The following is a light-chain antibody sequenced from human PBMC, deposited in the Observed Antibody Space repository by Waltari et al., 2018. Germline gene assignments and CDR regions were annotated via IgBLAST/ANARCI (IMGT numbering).Light chain of an antibody. CDR3: QSRDSSANGV. J-gene: IGLJ3*02. V-gene: IGLV3-19*01. CDR1: SLGTYF. Sequence: SSELTQDPAVSVALGQTVSITCQGDSLGTYFATWYQQKPGQAHVIVFYGENNRPAGLPYRFSASRSGNTAFLIITGAQTEDEADYYCQSRDSSANGVFVGGTKLTVL. CDR2: GEN.